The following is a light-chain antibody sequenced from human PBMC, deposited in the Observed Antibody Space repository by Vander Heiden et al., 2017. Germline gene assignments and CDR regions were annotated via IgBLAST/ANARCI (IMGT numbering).Light chain of an antibody. CDR2: DAS. CDR3: RQDDNVPRT. Sequence: DIHMTQSPSSLSASVGDRVTITCQASQDISNYLNWYQQKPGKAPKLLIYDASNLETGVPSRFTGSQSGTDFTFTISILQPEDHTTSYCRQDDNVPRTFGQRTKV. CDR1: QDISNY. J-gene: IGKJ1*01. V-gene: IGKV1-33*01.